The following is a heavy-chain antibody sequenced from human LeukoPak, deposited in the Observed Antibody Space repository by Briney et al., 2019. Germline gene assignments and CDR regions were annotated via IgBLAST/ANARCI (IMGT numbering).Heavy chain of an antibody. J-gene: IGHJ4*02. Sequence: GGSLRLSCAASGFTFSDYYMSWIRQAPGKGLEWVSDISGRGDRMDYADSVKGRFTISRDNSKNTLYLHMNSLRAEDTAVYYCAKDSLIVVVPVWGQGTLVTVSS. CDR3: AKDSLIVVVPV. V-gene: IGHV3-23*01. CDR2: ISGRGDRM. D-gene: IGHD2-2*01. CDR1: GFTFSDYY.